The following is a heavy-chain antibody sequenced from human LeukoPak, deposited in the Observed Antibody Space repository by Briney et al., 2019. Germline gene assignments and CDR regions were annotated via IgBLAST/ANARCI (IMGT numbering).Heavy chain of an antibody. V-gene: IGHV4-61*01. CDR1: GGSVSSGSYY. J-gene: IGHJ4*02. D-gene: IGHD4-11*01. CDR3: ARDADLQPLGY. Sequence: SETRSLTCTVSGGSVSSGSYYWSWIRQPPGKGLEWIGYIYYSGSTNYNPSLKSRVTISVDTSKNQFSLKLSSVTAADTAVYYCARDADLQPLGYWGQGTLVTVSS. CDR2: IYYSGST.